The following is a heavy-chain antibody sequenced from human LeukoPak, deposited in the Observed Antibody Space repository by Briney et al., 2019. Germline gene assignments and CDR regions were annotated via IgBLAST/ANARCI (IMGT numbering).Heavy chain of an antibody. Sequence: ASVKVSCKASGYTFTSYYMHWARQAPGQGLEWMGIINPSGGSTSYAQKFQGRVTMTRDTSTSTVYMELSSLRSEDTAVYYCARDIVVVPAATEDYYYYGMDVWGKGTTVTVSS. D-gene: IGHD2-2*01. V-gene: IGHV1-46*01. J-gene: IGHJ6*04. CDR3: ARDIVVVPAATEDYYYYGMDV. CDR2: INPSGGST. CDR1: GYTFTSYY.